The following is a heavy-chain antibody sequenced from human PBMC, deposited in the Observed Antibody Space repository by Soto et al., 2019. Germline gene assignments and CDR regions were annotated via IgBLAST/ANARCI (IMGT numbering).Heavy chain of an antibody. V-gene: IGHV4-31*03. CDR3: ARYCSGGSCYSSLEAFDI. D-gene: IGHD2-15*01. CDR2: IYYSGST. CDR1: GGSISSGGYY. Sequence: TLSLTCTVSGGSISSGGYYWSWIRQDPGKGLEWIGYIYYSGSTYYNPSLKSRVTISVDTSKNQFSLKLSSVTAADTAVYYCARYCSGGSCYSSLEAFDIWGQGTMVTVSS. J-gene: IGHJ3*02.